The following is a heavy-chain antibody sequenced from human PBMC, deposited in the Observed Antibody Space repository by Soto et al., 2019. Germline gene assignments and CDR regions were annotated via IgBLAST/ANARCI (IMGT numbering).Heavy chain of an antibody. Sequence: SQTLSLTCAISGDSVSSNSAAWNWIRQSPSRGLEWLGRTYYRSKWYNDYAVSVKSRITINPDTSKNQFSLQLNSVTPEDTAVYYCARVSYSSGRQYYYYGMDVWGQGTTVTVSS. CDR3: ARVSYSSGRQYYYYGMDV. CDR2: TYYRSKWYN. V-gene: IGHV6-1*01. D-gene: IGHD6-19*01. CDR1: GDSVSSNSAA. J-gene: IGHJ6*02.